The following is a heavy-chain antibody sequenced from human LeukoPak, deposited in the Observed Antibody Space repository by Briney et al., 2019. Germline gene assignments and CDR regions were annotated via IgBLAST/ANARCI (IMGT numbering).Heavy chain of an antibody. CDR2: IYYSGTT. CDR3: ARVLGSSWSDDAFDI. J-gene: IGHJ3*02. Sequence: PSQTLSLTCTFSVGSISSGGYYWSWIRQYPGKGLEWIGYIYYSGTTYYNPSLKSRVTMSVDKSKNQFSLKLSSVTAADTAVYYCARVLGSSWSDDAFDIWGQGTMVTVSS. D-gene: IGHD6-13*01. V-gene: IGHV4-31*03. CDR1: VGSISSGGYY.